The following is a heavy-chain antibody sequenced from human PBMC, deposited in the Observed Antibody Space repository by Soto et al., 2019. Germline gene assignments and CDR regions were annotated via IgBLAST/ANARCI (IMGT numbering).Heavy chain of an antibody. D-gene: IGHD2-2*01. CDR3: ARGLQFSSTSDNWFDP. Sequence: SETLSLTCAVYGGSFSGYYWSWIRQPPGKGLEWIGEINHSGSTNYNPSLKSRVTISVDTSKNQFSLKLSSVTAADTAVYHCARGLQFSSTSDNWFDPWGQGTLVTVSS. V-gene: IGHV4-34*01. J-gene: IGHJ5*02. CDR2: INHSGST. CDR1: GGSFSGYY.